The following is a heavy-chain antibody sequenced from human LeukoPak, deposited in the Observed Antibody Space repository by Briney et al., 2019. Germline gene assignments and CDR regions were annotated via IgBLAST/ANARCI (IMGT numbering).Heavy chain of an antibody. D-gene: IGHD3-10*01. J-gene: IGHJ4*02. CDR2: IYYSGST. Sequence: SETLSLTCTVSGGSISSYYWSWIRQPPGKGLEWIGYIYYSGSTNYNPSLKSRVTISVDTSKNQFSLKLSSVTAADTAVYYCARLYYFGSGSYRHFDYWGQGTLVTVSS. CDR1: GGSISSYY. CDR3: ARLYYFGSGSYRHFDY. V-gene: IGHV4-59*08.